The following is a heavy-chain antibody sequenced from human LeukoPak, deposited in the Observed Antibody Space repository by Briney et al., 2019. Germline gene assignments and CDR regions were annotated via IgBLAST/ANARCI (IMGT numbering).Heavy chain of an antibody. V-gene: IGHV3-7*01. CDR1: GFIFSNYW. D-gene: IGHD1-1*01. Sequence: GGSLRLSCAASGFIFSNYWMSWVRQAPGKGLECVATIELDGSEKYYVDSVKGRFTTSRDNTKNSLYLQMNSLRAEDTGVYYCARDVLVRPLRYYFDFWGQGALVTVSS. CDR3: ARDVLVRPLRYYFDF. CDR2: IELDGSEK. J-gene: IGHJ4*02.